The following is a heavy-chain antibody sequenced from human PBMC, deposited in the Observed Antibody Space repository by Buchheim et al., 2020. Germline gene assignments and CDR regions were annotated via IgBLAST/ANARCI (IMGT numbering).Heavy chain of an antibody. Sequence: EVQLMESGGGLVQPGQSLRLSCTASGFTVSRYWIHWVRQAPGKGLVWVSRIDGDGSAADYADSVTGRVTVSRDNAKNTVYLQLNSLRAEDTGVYYCARASNSRDYFDSWGQGTL. V-gene: IGHV3-74*01. CDR3: ARASNSRDYFDS. CDR1: GFTVSRYW. D-gene: IGHD4-23*01. J-gene: IGHJ4*02. CDR2: IDGDGSAA.